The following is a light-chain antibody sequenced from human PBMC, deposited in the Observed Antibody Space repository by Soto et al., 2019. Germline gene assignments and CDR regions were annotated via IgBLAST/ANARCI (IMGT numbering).Light chain of an antibody. V-gene: IGKV3-15*01. CDR3: QQYNNWPRCT. CDR1: QSVSSN. Sequence: EIVMTQSPATLSVSPGERATLSCRASQSVSSNLAWYQQKPGQAPRLLIYGASTRATGIPARFSGSGSGTEFTLTISSLQSEDFAVYDCQQYNNWPRCTFGPGTKVDIK. CDR2: GAS. J-gene: IGKJ3*01.